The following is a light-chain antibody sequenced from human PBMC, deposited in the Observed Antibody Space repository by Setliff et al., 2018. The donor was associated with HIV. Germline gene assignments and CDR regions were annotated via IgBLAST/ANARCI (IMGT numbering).Light chain of an antibody. V-gene: IGLV2-14*03. CDR3: SSYTTSSTLYV. CDR1: SSDVGGYYS. J-gene: IGLJ1*01. CDR2: DVI. Sequence: QPVLTQPASVSGSPGQSITISCTGISSDVGGYYSVSWYQQHPGKAPKLMIYDVINRPSGVSNRFSGSRSGNTASLTISGLQVEDEADYYCSSYTTSSTLYVFRPGTKVTVL.